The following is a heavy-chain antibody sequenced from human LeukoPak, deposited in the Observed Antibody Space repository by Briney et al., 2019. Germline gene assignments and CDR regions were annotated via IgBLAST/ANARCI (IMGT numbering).Heavy chain of an antibody. CDR1: GGSFSNYY. V-gene: IGHV4-34*01. CDR2: INHSGST. CDR3: ARQWLVSPLFDY. J-gene: IGHJ4*02. D-gene: IGHD6-19*01. Sequence: PSETLSLTCAVYGGSFSNYYWSWIRQPPGKGLEWIGEINHSGSTNYNPSLKSRVTISVDTSKNQLSLKLSSMTAADTAVYYCARQWLVSPLFDYWGQGTLVTVSS.